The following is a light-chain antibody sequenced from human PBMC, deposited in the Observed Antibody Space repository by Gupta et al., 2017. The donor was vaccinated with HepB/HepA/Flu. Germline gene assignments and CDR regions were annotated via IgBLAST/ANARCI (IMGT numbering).Light chain of an antibody. CDR2: EVN. V-gene: IGLV2-8*01. Sequence: QSALTQPRSASGSPGQSVTISCTGTSSDVGGYNFVSWYQQHPGKAPKLIIYEVNKRPSGVPDRFSGSKSGNTASLTVSGLQAEDEADYHCSSYAGSSVVFGGGTKLTVL. CDR3: SSYAGSSVV. CDR1: SSDVGGYNF. J-gene: IGLJ2*01.